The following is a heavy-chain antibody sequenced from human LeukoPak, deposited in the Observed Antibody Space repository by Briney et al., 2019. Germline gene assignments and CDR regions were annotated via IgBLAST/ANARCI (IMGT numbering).Heavy chain of an antibody. Sequence: PSQTLSLTCAVSGGSISSGGYSWSWIRQPPGKGLEWIGYIYHSGSTYCNPSLKSRVTISVDRSKNQFSLKLSSVTAADTAVYYCARADYYGSGSYYPSFDYWGQGTLVTVSS. CDR1: GGSISSGGYS. J-gene: IGHJ4*02. CDR2: IYHSGST. CDR3: ARADYYGSGSYYPSFDY. V-gene: IGHV4-30-2*01. D-gene: IGHD3-10*01.